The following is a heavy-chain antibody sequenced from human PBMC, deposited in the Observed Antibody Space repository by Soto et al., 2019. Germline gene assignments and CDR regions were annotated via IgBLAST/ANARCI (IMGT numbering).Heavy chain of an antibody. Sequence: QLQLQESGPGLVKPSETLSLTCTVSGGSISNSPYYWAWIRQPPGKGLQWIGNIYYNGNTFYNPSLRSRVTISIDTSKSQFSLGLSSVTASDTAVYYCARHGPLTNNWNQLNCWGQGTLVTVSS. CDR2: IYYNGNT. CDR1: GGSISNSPYY. V-gene: IGHV4-39*01. CDR3: ARHGPLTNNWNQLNC. D-gene: IGHD1-1*01. J-gene: IGHJ4*02.